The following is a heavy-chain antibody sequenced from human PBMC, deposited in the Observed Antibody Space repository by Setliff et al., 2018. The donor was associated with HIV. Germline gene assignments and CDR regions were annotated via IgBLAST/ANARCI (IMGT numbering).Heavy chain of an antibody. J-gene: IGHJ3*02. CDR1: GGSISGFY. CDR2: IHTSGDS. CDR3: ARNPCSGGSCPDAFDI. V-gene: IGHV4-4*07. Sequence: SETLSLTCTVSGGSISGFYWSWIRQSAGKGLEWIGRIHTSGDSDFNPSLKSRVAMSVDTSKNQISLKVNSVTAADTAVYYCARNPCSGGSCPDAFDIWGQGTMVTVSS. D-gene: IGHD2-15*01.